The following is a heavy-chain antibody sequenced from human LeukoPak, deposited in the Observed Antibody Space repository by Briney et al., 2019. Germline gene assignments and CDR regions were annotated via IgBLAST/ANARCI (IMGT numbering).Heavy chain of an antibody. D-gene: IGHD5-24*01. CDR2: IRHDGSNI. CDR3: AKPASRRDGYNDPFKVHY. Sequence: AGGYLSFSGAASGFTFSTFGMHWVRQAPGKGLEGVAYIRHDGSNIYYADSVRGRFTISRDNSKNTLYLQMNSLRAEDTAVYYCAKPASRRDGYNDPFKVHYWGQGTLVTVSS. V-gene: IGHV3-30*02. CDR1: GFTFSTFG. J-gene: IGHJ4*02.